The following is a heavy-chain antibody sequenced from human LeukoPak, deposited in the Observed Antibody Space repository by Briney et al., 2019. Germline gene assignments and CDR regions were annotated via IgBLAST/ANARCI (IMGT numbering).Heavy chain of an antibody. CDR3: ARDPTQHTTGASNQGGYYFDY. D-gene: IGHD1-26*01. Sequence: EGSLRLSCAASGFTVSSNYMSWVREAPGKGVEWVSVIYSGGSTYYADSVKGRFTISRDNSKNTLYLQMGSLRAEDMAVYYCARDPTQHTTGASNQGGYYFDYWGQGTLVTVSS. CDR2: IYSGGST. V-gene: IGHV3-53*05. CDR1: GFTVSSNY. J-gene: IGHJ4*02.